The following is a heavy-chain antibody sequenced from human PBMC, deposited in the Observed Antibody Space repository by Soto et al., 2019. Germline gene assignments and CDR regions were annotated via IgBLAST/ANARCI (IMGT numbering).Heavy chain of an antibody. V-gene: IGHV3-23*01. D-gene: IGHD2-15*01. CDR1: GFTFSSYA. J-gene: IGHJ4*02. Sequence: DVQLLESGGGLVQPEGSLRLSCAASGFTFSSYAMGWVRQGPGKGLEWVAVVSIGGSTHYADSVRGRFTISRDNSKNTISLQMNSLTAEDTAVYFCAKRRGAGGQCAHWGEGALVTASS. CDR3: AKRRGAGGQCAH. CDR2: VSIGGST.